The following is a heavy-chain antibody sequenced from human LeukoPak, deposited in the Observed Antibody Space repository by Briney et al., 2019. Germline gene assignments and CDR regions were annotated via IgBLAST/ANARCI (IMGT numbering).Heavy chain of an antibody. CDR2: ITPIFGTA. J-gene: IGHJ5*02. D-gene: IGHD6-13*01. Sequence: ASVKVSCKASGGTFSSYAISWVRQAPGQGLEWMGGITPIFGTADYAQKFQGRVTITADGSTSTAYMELSSLRSEDTAVYYCASTPGIAAAGTIDWFDPWGQGTLVTVSS. CDR1: GGTFSSYA. CDR3: ASTPGIAAAGTIDWFDP. V-gene: IGHV1-69*13.